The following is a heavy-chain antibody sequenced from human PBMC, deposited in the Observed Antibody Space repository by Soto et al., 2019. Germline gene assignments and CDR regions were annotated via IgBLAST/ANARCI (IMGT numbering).Heavy chain of an antibody. CDR1: GGTFGNSA. CDR3: ARDKDRQQLGGNYYYGIDV. D-gene: IGHD2-15*01. J-gene: IGHJ6*02. CDR2: IIPIFSTP. V-gene: IGHV1-69*12. Sequence: QVQLVQSGAAVKKPGSSVTVSCKASGGTFGNSAISWVRQAPGQGLEWMGGIIPIFSTPDYAQKFQGRVTITADESTTTAYMELTSLKSEDTAVYYCARDKDRQQLGGNYYYGIDVWGQGTTVTVSS.